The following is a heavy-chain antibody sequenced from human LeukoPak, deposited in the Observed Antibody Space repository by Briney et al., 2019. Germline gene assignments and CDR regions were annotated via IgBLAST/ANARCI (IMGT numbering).Heavy chain of an antibody. D-gene: IGHD2-15*01. CDR2: ISGSGAST. CDR1: GFTLNNYA. J-gene: IGHJ4*02. V-gene: IGHV3-23*01. CDR3: ARRATPSPHFDY. Sequence: PGGSLRLSCAASGFTLNNYAMSWVRQAPGKGLEGVSAISGSGASTYYADSVKGRFTISRDNSKNTLYLQMNSLRAEDTAVYYCARRATPSPHFDYWGQGTLVTVSS.